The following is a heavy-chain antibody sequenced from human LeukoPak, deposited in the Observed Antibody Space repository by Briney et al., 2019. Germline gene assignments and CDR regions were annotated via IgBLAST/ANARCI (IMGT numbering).Heavy chain of an antibody. CDR3: ANAPVYSSSWYGFYY. D-gene: IGHD6-13*01. V-gene: IGHV3-33*06. Sequence: PGRSLRLSCAASGFTFSSYGMHWVRQAPGKGLEWVAVIWYDGSNKYYADSVKGRFTISRDNSKNTLYLQMNSLRAEDTAVYYCANAPVYSSSWYGFYYWGQGTQVTVSS. CDR1: GFTFSSYG. CDR2: IWYDGSNK. J-gene: IGHJ4*02.